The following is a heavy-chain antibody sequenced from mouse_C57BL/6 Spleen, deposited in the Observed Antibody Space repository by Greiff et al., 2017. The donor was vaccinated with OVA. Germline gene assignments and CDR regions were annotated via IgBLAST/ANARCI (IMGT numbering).Heavy chain of an antibody. D-gene: IGHD1-1*02. CDR1: GYTFTSYW. CDR3: AREEGGFDD. V-gene: IGHV1-52*01. J-gene: IGHJ2*01. CDR2: IDPSDSEP. Sequence: QVQLQQPGAELVRPGSSVKLSCKASGYTFTSYWMHWVKQRPIQGLEWIGNIDPSDSEPHYNQKFKDKATLTVDKSSSTAYMQLSSLTSEDSAVYYCAREEGGFDDWGQGTTLTVSS.